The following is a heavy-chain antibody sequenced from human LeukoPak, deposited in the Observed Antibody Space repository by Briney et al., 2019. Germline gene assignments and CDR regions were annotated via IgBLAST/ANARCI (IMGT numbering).Heavy chain of an antibody. V-gene: IGHV4-34*01. D-gene: IGHD4-23*01. J-gene: IGHJ4*02. CDR2: INHSGST. CDR3: ARGERGGGNYCFDY. CDR1: GGSFSGYY. Sequence: SETLSLTCAVYGGSFSGYYWNWIRQAPGKGLEWIGEINHSGSTDYNPSLKSRVTISVDTSKNQFSLKLTSMTAADTAEYYCARGERGGGNYCFDYWGQGSLVTVSS.